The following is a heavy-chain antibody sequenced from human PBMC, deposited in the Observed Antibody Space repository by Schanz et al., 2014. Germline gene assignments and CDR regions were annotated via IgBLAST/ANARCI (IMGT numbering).Heavy chain of an antibody. Sequence: QVQLVQSGAEVKEPGASVKVSCEASRYTFNTYGLNWVRQAPGQGLEWMGWISAYTNNTNYAQKVQSSITMTTGTATSTAYMELRNLRSDDTSVYYGERDRRRYCSSASCLHDNWFDPWGQGTMVIVSS. CDR2: ISAYTNNT. CDR3: ERDRRRYCSSASCLHDNWFDP. D-gene: IGHD2-15*01. V-gene: IGHV1-18*01. J-gene: IGHJ5*02. CDR1: RYTFNTYG.